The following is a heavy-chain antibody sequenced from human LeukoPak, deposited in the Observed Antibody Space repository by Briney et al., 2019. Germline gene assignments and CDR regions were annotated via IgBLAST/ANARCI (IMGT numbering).Heavy chain of an antibody. V-gene: IGHV3-30*18. CDR3: AKGRLYGDYQPYNWFDP. J-gene: IGHJ5*02. CDR2: ISYDGSNK. Sequence: PGRSLRLSCAASGFTFSSYGMHWVRQAPGKGLEWVTVISYDGSNKYYADSVKGRFTISRDNSKNTLYLQMNSLRAEDTAVYYCAKGRLYGDYQPYNWFDPWGQGTLVTVSS. D-gene: IGHD4-17*01. CDR1: GFTFSSYG.